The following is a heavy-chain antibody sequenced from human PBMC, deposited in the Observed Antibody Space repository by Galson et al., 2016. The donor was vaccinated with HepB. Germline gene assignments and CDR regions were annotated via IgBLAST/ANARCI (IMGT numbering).Heavy chain of an antibody. D-gene: IGHD6-19*01. CDR3: ARVGGTPFRYFDY. CDR1: GYTFTSYA. CDR2: INAGNGNT. J-gene: IGHJ4*02. V-gene: IGHV1-3*01. Sequence: SVKVSCKASGYTFTSYAMHWVRQAPGQRLEWMGWINAGNGNTKFSQKFQGRVIITRDRSASTAYMELSSLRSEDTAVYYCARVGGTPFRYFDYWGQGTLVTASS.